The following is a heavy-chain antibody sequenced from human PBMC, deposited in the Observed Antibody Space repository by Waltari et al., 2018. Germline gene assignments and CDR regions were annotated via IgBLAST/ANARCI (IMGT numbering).Heavy chain of an antibody. J-gene: IGHJ4*02. CDR3: ARGIEYFDL. CDR1: GFNLSEDW. V-gene: IGHV3-74*03. Sequence: YLVESGGMLVQPGGSLRLSCAASGFNLSEDWMHWVGRGPGQGLVWVSSFDRQANRVPYADSVKGRFTIARDSAKNTLYLQMNTLRVEDTAVYYCARGIEYFDLWGQGTLVTVSS. CDR2: FDRQANRV.